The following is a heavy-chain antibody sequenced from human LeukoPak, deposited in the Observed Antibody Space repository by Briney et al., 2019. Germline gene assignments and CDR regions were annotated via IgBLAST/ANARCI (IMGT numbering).Heavy chain of an antibody. CDR3: ARAPNPDFFDD. CDR1: SGSIRTSY. D-gene: IGHD2-8*01. CDR2: VYYSGST. J-gene: IGHJ4*02. Sequence: SETLSLTCTVSSGSIRTSYCSWIRQPPGKGLEWIGYVYYSGSTNYNPSLKSRVTISVDTSRNQFSLKLSSVTAADTAVYYCARAPNPDFFDDWGQGTLVTVSS. V-gene: IGHV4-59*01.